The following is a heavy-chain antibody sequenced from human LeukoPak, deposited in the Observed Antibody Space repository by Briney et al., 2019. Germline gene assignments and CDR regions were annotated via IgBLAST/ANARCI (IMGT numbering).Heavy chain of an antibody. D-gene: IGHD2-2*01. CDR2: IYHSGST. J-gene: IGHJ4*02. CDR1: GYSISSGYN. V-gene: IGHV4-38-2*02. Sequence: SETLSLTCTVSGYSISSGYNWDWIRQPPGKGLEWIGSIYHSGSTYYNPSLKSRVTISVDTSKNQFSLKLNSVTAADTAVYYCARGQYLVYWGQGTLVTVSS. CDR3: ARGQYLVY.